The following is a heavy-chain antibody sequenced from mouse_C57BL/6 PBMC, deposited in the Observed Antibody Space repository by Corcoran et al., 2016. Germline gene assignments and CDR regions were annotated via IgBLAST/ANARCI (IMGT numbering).Heavy chain of an antibody. J-gene: IGHJ2*01. CDR2: IYPGYGDT. CDR1: GYAFSSYW. CDR3: ARSTTVVATDFDY. V-gene: IGHV1-80*01. D-gene: IGHD1-1*01. Sequence: QVQLQQSGAELVKPGASVKISCKASGYAFSSYWMNWVKQRPGKGLEWIGQIYPGYGDTNYNGKFKGKATLTADKSSSTAYMQLSSLTSEDSAVYFCARSTTVVATDFDYWGQGTTLTVSS.